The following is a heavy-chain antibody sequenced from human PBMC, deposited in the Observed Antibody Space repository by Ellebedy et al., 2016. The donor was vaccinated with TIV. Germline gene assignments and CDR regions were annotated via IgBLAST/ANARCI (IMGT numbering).Heavy chain of an antibody. J-gene: IGHJ5*02. CDR3: ARGAMALS. CDR2: VTAYNRDT. V-gene: IGHV1-18*01. D-gene: IGHD5-24*01. Sequence: AASVKVSCKASGYSFTSHGISRVRQAPGQGLQWMGWVTAYNRDTYYAQNFQGRVTFTTDTSSSTAYMELRSLRSDDTGVYYCARGAMALSWGQGTLVTVSS. CDR1: GYSFTSHG.